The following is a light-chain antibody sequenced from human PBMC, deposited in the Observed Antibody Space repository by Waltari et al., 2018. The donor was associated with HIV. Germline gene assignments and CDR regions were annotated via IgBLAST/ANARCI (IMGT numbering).Light chain of an antibody. CDR2: VTN. Sequence: QSVLTQPPSVSGAPGQRVTISCTGGSSSIGAGYDVPWYQQLPGTAPKLLIYVTNNRPSGVPDRFSGSKSGTSASLAITGLQAEDEADYYCHSYDSSLSGVVFGGGTKLTVL. CDR1: SSSIGAGYD. V-gene: IGLV1-40*01. CDR3: HSYDSSLSGVV. J-gene: IGLJ2*01.